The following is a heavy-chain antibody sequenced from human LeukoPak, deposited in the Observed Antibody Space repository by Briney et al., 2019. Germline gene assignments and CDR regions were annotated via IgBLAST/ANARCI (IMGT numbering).Heavy chain of an antibody. D-gene: IGHD3-22*01. J-gene: IGHJ3*02. CDR1: GYTFTGYY. CDR2: INPNSGGT. CDR3: ARGGYYYDSSGDHAFDI. V-gene: IGHV1-2*02. Sequence: ASVKVSCEASGYTFTGYYMHWVRQAPGQGLEWMGWINPNSGGTNYAQKFQGRVTMTRDTSISTAYMELSRLRSDDTAVYYCARGGYYYDSSGDHAFDIWGQGTMVTVSS.